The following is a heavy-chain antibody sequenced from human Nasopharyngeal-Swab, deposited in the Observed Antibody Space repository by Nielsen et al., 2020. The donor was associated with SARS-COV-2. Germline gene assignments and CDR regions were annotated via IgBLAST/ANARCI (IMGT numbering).Heavy chain of an antibody. CDR1: GFTFSSYG. Sequence: GESLKISCAASGFTFSSYGMHWVRQAPGKGLEWVAVISYDGSNKYYADSVKGRFTISRDNSKNTLYLQMNSLRAEDTAVYYCAKMAGYSSSWYGSSLIDYWGQGTLVTVSP. D-gene: IGHD6-13*01. CDR3: AKMAGYSSSWYGSSLIDY. J-gene: IGHJ4*02. CDR2: ISYDGSNK. V-gene: IGHV3-30*18.